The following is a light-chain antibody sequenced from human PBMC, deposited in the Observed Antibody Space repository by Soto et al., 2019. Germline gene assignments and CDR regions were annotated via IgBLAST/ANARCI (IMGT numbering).Light chain of an antibody. CDR2: KAS. V-gene: IGKV1-5*03. Sequence: DIPMAQSPSTLSASVGDRVTITCRTSQSISSWLAWYQQKPGKAPKLLIYKASTLQNWIPSRFSGSASGTEFTLTISSRQPDDFATYYCQQYNSYPRTFGHGTKVEIK. CDR1: QSISSW. J-gene: IGKJ1*01. CDR3: QQYNSYPRT.